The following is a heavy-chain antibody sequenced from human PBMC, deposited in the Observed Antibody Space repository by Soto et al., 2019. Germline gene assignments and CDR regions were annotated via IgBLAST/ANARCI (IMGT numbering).Heavy chain of an antibody. V-gene: IGHV3-33*01. CDR1: GFTFSSYG. J-gene: IGHJ4*02. CDR3: ARLARAGYCSGGSCYPDSGYFDY. Sequence: GGSLRLSCAASGFTFSSYGMHWVRQAPGKGLEWVAVIRYDGSNKYYADSVKGRFTISRDNSKNTLYLQMNSLRAEDTAVYYCARLARAGYCSGGSCYPDSGYFDYWGQGTLVTVSS. D-gene: IGHD2-15*01. CDR2: IRYDGSNK.